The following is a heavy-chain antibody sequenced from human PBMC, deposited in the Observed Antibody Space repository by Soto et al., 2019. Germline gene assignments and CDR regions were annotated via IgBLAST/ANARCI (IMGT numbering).Heavy chain of an antibody. Sequence: EVQLLESGGGLVQPGGSLRLSCAASGFTFSSYAMSWVRQAPGKGLEWVSAISGSGGSTYYADSVKGRFTISRDNSKNTLYLQMNSLRAEDTAVYYCASPRALDWNGMGLGGYWGQGTLVTVSS. CDR3: ASPRALDWNGMGLGGY. V-gene: IGHV3-23*01. D-gene: IGHD1-1*01. CDR1: GFTFSSYA. CDR2: ISGSGGST. J-gene: IGHJ4*02.